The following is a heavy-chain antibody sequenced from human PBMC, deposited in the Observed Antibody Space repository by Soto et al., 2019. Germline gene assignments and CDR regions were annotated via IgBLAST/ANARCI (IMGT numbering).Heavy chain of an antibody. CDR3: ATSVVPASPPTDFDF. Sequence: SETLSLTCTVSGSSISTTEYYWGWVRQPPGKELHWIGNIYYGGTTYYNPALKSLIIISVNTSKTDFSLKVNSVTADTTAVYYCATSVVPASPPTDFDFWGPGTLVTV. D-gene: IGHD2-21*02. V-gene: IGHV4-39*02. CDR2: IYYGGTT. J-gene: IGHJ4*02. CDR1: GSSISTTEYY.